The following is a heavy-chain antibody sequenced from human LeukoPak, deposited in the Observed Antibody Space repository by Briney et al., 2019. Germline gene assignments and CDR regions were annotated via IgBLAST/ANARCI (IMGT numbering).Heavy chain of an antibody. J-gene: IGHJ4*02. D-gene: IGHD5-24*01. Sequence: PGGSLRLSCAASGFTFSTYWMTWVRQAPGKGLEWVGFIRSKAYGGTTEYAASVKGRFTISRDDSKSIAYLQMNSLKTEDTAVYYCTRGTDGYNPYWGQGTLVTVSS. CDR2: IRSKAYGGTT. CDR1: GFTFSTYW. V-gene: IGHV3-49*04. CDR3: TRGTDGYNPY.